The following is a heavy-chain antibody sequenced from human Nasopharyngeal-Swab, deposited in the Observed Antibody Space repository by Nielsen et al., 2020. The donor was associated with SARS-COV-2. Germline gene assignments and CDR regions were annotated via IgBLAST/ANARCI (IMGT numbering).Heavy chain of an antibody. V-gene: IGHV3-49*01. J-gene: IGHJ3*02. CDR3: ARSVGSFYGQGAFDI. CDR2: IRSKIYSGAP. Sequence: GESLKISCPTSGFTFDAYAMSWFRQAPGKGLEWVGFIRSKIYSGAPEYAASVKGRFTISRDGAESIAFLQMNSLETEDTGVYYCARSVGSFYGQGAFDIWGQGPMVTVSS. D-gene: IGHD1-26*01. CDR1: GFTFDAYA.